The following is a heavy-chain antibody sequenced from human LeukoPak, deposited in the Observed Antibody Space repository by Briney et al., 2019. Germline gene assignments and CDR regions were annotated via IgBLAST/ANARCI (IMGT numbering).Heavy chain of an antibody. D-gene: IGHD6-13*01. J-gene: IGHJ4*02. V-gene: IGHV3-30*18. CDR2: ISHDGSSK. CDR3: AKRMGPSIAATDLDY. Sequence: HAGGSLRLSCAASGFTFSSYAMHWVRQAPGKGLECVAVISHDGSSKYYADSVKGRFTISRDSSKKTLYLQMNSLRAEDTAVYYCAKRMGPSIAATDLDYWGQGTLVTVSS. CDR1: GFTFSSYA.